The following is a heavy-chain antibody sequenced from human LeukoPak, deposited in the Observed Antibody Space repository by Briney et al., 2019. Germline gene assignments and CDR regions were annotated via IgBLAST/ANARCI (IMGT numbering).Heavy chain of an antibody. CDR1: GYNFATAW. CDR3: ARHGPWELDY. D-gene: IGHD1-26*01. V-gene: IGHV5-51*01. J-gene: IGHJ4*02. CDR2: VYPGDSDT. Sequence: GESLKISCKASGYNFATAWIAWVRQMPGKGLEWMGIVYPGDSDTKYNPSFQGHVTISADKSITTAYLQWASLKASDTAIYYCARHGPWELDYWGQGTLVSVSS.